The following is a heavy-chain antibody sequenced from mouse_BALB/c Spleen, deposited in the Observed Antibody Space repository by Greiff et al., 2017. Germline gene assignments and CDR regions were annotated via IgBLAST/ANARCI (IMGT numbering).Heavy chain of an antibody. V-gene: IGHV1S137*01. J-gene: IGHJ2*01. CDR2: ISTYYGDA. D-gene: IGHD2-10*02. CDR3: ARVKYGNYFDY. CDR1: GYTFTDYA. Sequence: VQLQQSGAELVRPGVSVKISCKGSGYTFTDYAMHWVKQSHAKSLEWIGVISTYYGDASYNQKFKGKATMTVDKSSSTAYMELARLTSEDSAIYYCARVKYGNYFDYWGQGTTLTVSS.